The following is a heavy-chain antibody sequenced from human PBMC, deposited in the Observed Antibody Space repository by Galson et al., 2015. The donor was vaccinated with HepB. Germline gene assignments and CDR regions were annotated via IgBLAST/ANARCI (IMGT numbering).Heavy chain of an antibody. CDR1: GGIFSNYA. Sequence: SVKVSCKASGGIFSNYAISWVRQAPGQGLEWMGGIIAVFGTANYAQKFQGRVTITADESTSTAYMELSSLRSEDTAVYYCARDGPGRGMDVWGQGTTVTVSS. CDR2: IIAVFGTA. J-gene: IGHJ6*02. CDR3: ARDGPGRGMDV. D-gene: IGHD1-14*01. V-gene: IGHV1-69*13.